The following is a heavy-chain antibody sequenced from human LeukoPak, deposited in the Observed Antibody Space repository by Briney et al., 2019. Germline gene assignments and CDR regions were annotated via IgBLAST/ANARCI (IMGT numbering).Heavy chain of an antibody. J-gene: IGHJ6*02. CDR3: ARQTVAGTYSYYYYYGMDV. V-gene: IGHV4-59*08. Sequence: SETLSLTCTVSGGSISSYYWSWIRQPPGKGLEWIGYIYYSGSTYYNPSLKSRVTISVDTSKNQFSLKLSSVTAADTAVYYCARQTVAGTYSYYYYYGMDVWGQGTTVTVSS. CDR1: GGSISSYY. D-gene: IGHD6-19*01. CDR2: IYYSGST.